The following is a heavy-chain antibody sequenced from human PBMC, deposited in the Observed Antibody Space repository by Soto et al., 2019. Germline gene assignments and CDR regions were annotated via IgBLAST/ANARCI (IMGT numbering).Heavy chain of an antibody. J-gene: IGHJ4*02. V-gene: IGHV4-59*01. CDR2: IYYSGST. D-gene: IGHD6-19*01. CDR3: ARGGGGAVADY. Sequence: SETLSLTCTVSGGSISSYYWSWIRQPPGKGLEWIGYIYYSGSTNYNPSLKSRVTISVDTSKNQFSLKLSSVTAADTAVYYCARGGGGAVADYWGQGTLVTVSS. CDR1: GGSISSYY.